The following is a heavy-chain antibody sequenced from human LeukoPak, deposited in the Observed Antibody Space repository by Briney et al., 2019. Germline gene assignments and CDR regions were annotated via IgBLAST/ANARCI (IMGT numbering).Heavy chain of an antibody. CDR1: GLTFTMAW. J-gene: IGHJ3*01. V-gene: IGHV3-15*01. CDR2: IKSKPDGGAT. D-gene: IGHD3-16*02. Sequence: KPGGSLRLSCSASGLTFTMAWMNWVRQTPGKGLEWVGRIKSKPDGGATEYAAPVQGRFIISRDDSKNMLYLQMNSLIAEDTAVYYCITDIGYPGWGQGTMVTVSS. CDR3: ITDIGYPG.